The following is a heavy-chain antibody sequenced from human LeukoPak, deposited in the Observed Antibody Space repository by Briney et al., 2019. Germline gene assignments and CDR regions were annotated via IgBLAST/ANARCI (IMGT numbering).Heavy chain of an antibody. Sequence: ASVKVSCKASGYTFTGYYMHWVRQAPGQGLEWMGWINPNSGGTNYAQKFQARVTMTRDTSISTAYMELSRLRSDDTAVYYCARGKDYYDISGSTFDYWGQGTLVTVSS. CDR1: GYTFTGYY. D-gene: IGHD3-22*01. CDR2: INPNSGGT. V-gene: IGHV1-2*02. CDR3: ARGKDYYDISGSTFDY. J-gene: IGHJ4*02.